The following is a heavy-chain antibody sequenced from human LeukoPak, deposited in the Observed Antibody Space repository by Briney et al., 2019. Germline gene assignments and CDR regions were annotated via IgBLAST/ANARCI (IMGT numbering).Heavy chain of an antibody. Sequence: SETLSLTCAVSGGSFSGYYWSWIRQPPGKGLEWIGEINHSGSTNYHPSLKSRVTISVDTSKNQFSLQLSSVTAADTAVYYCARGCDFWSGYPSYYYYYYMDVWGKGTTVTVSS. J-gene: IGHJ6*03. D-gene: IGHD3-3*01. CDR1: GGSFSGYY. CDR2: INHSGST. CDR3: ARGCDFWSGYPSYYYYYYMDV. V-gene: IGHV4-34*01.